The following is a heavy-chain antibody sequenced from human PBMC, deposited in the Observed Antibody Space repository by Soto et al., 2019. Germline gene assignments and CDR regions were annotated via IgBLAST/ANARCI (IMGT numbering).Heavy chain of an antibody. D-gene: IGHD6-6*01. J-gene: IGHJ4*02. V-gene: IGHV3-9*01. Sequence: EVQLVESGGGLVQPGRSLRLSCAASGFTFNNYAMHWVRQAPGKGLEWVSGITWTSGSIGYADSVKGRFTISRDNDKNALYLQMNSLRAEDTAFDYCAKDWRSSSSLQRIDYWGQGTLVTVSS. CDR3: AKDWRSSSSLQRIDY. CDR2: ITWTSGSI. CDR1: GFTFNNYA.